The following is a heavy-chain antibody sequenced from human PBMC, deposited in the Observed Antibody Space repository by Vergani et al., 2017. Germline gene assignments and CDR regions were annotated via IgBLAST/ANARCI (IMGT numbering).Heavy chain of an antibody. CDR3: ARMRKVGSKAAAGTGNWYFDL. J-gene: IGHJ2*01. D-gene: IGHD6-13*01. Sequence: QAPGKGLEWVSAISGSGGSTYYADSVKGRFTISRDNSKNTLYLQMNSLRAEDTAVYYCARMRKVGSKAAAGTGNWYFDLWGRGTLVTVSS. CDR2: ISGSGGST. V-gene: IGHV3-23*01.